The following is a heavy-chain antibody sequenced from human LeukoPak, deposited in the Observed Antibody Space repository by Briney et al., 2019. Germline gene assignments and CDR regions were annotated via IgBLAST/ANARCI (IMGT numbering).Heavy chain of an antibody. CDR3: ARDRIAAAVFDY. J-gene: IGHJ4*02. Sequence: SVKVSCKASGGTFSSYGFTWVRQAPGQGLEWMGRIIPILGIANYAQKLQGRVTITADKSSSTAYMELSSLRSEDTAVYFCARDRIAAAVFDYWGQGTLVTVSS. D-gene: IGHD6-13*01. V-gene: IGHV1-69*04. CDR2: IIPILGIA. CDR1: GGTFSSYG.